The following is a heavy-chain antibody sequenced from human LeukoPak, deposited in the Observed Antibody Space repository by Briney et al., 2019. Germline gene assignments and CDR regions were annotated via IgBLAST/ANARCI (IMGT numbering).Heavy chain of an antibody. V-gene: IGHV3-23*01. D-gene: IGHD3-22*01. CDR1: GFTFSSYA. CDR2: ISGSGGST. J-gene: IGHJ4*02. CDR3: AKDPNYDSSGYTFDY. Sequence: PGGSLRLSCAASGFTFSSYAMSWVRQAPGKWLEWVSAISGSGGSTYYADSVKGRFTISRDNSKNTLYLQMNSLRAEDTAVYYCAKDPNYDSSGYTFDYWGQGTLVTVSS.